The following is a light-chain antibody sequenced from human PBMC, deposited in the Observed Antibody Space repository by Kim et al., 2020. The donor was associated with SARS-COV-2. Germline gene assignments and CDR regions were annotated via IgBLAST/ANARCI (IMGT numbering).Light chain of an antibody. CDR2: SVS. CDR1: QSVSSDY. J-gene: IGKJ5*01. V-gene: IGKV3-20*01. CDR3: QQYSRSPRT. Sequence: DIVMTQSPGTLSLSPGERATLSCRASQSVSSDYLAWYQQKPGQAPRLLIYSVSSRATGIPDRFSGSGSGTDFSLTITRLEAEDFAVYYCQQYSRSPRTFGEGTRLGI.